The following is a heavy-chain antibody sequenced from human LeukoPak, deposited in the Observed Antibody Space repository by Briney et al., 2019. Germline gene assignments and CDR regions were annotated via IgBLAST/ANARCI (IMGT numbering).Heavy chain of an antibody. CDR2: ISYDGSNK. CDR3: ATGYTSGTRIDY. D-gene: IGHD6-19*01. V-gene: IGHV3-30*04. J-gene: IGHJ4*02. Sequence: PGGSLRLSCAASGFTFSSYAMHWVRQAPGKGLEWVAVISYDGSNKYYADSVKGRFTISRDNANNFLYLQVSSLRAEDTAVYYCATGYTSGTRIDYWRQGTLVSVSS. CDR1: GFTFSSYA.